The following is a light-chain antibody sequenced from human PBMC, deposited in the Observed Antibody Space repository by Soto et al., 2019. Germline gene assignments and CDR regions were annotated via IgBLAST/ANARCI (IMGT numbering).Light chain of an antibody. Sequence: DIPMTQAPSILSASVGVSVTITCRASQTSKNKLDWYHKKPVKAHKLLIYDVYTLESGVHASFSGSGSGTDPKIILARLQHEDFAPYYSQLYATYFGYTVGQGTKRDIK. CDR1: QTSKNK. CDR3: QLYATYFGYT. J-gene: IGKJ2*01. V-gene: IGKV1-5*01. CDR2: DVY.